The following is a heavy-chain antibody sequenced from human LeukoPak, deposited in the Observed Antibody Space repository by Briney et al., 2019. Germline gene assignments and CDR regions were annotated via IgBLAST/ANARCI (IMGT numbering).Heavy chain of an antibody. CDR1: GFTFSTYW. D-gene: IGHD3-10*01. CDR3: ARDYYASGSHDY. J-gene: IGHJ4*02. Sequence: GGSLRLSCAASGFTFSTYWMTWVRQAPGKGLEWVGNIKPDGRESYFVDSVKGRFTISRDNAQNSLYLQMNSLRAEDTALYYCARDYYASGSHDYWGQGTLVTVSS. V-gene: IGHV3-7*04. CDR2: IKPDGRES.